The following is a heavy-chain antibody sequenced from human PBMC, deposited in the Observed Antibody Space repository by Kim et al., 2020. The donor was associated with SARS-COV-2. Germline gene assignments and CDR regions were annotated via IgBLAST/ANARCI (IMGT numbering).Heavy chain of an antibody. Sequence: SVKVSCKASGGTFSSYAISWVRQAPGQGLEWMGGIIPIFGTANYAQKFQGRVTITADESTSTAYMELSSLRSEDTAVYYCARVPGGGVRIAARGLQQDGAFDIWGQGTMVTVSS. CDR3: ARVPGGGVRIAARGLQQDGAFDI. D-gene: IGHD6-6*01. CDR2: IIPIFGTA. J-gene: IGHJ3*02. CDR1: GGTFSSYA. V-gene: IGHV1-69*13.